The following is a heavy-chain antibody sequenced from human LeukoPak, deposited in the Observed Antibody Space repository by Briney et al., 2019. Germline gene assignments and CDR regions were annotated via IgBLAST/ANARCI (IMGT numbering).Heavy chain of an antibody. V-gene: IGHV3-11*01. CDR3: ARGNNWNDVGARGFDP. D-gene: IGHD1-1*01. Sequence: GGSLRLSCAASGFTFSDYYMSWIRQAPGKGLEWVSYISSSGSTIYYADSVKGRFTISRDNAKNSLYLQMSSLRAEDTAVYYCARGNNWNDVGARGFDPWGQGTLVTVSS. CDR2: ISSSGSTI. J-gene: IGHJ5*02. CDR1: GFTFSDYY.